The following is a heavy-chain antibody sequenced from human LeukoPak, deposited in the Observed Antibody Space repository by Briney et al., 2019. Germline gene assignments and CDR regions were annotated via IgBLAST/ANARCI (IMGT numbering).Heavy chain of an antibody. V-gene: IGHV1-2*02. J-gene: IGHJ4*02. CDR2: INPNSGFT. CDR1: GYPFTGYY. Sequence: ASVTVSFTASGYPFTGYYLHWVRQAPGQGLEWMGWINPNSGFTNYAQKFQGRVTMTRDTSISTAYMELSRLRSDDTAVYYCARLADCSSSSCQSFDYWGQRTLVTVSS. CDR3: ARLADCSSSSCQSFDY. D-gene: IGHD2-2*01.